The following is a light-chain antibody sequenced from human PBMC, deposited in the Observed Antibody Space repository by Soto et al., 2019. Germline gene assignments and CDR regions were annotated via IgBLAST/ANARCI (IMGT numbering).Light chain of an antibody. J-gene: IGKJ3*01. CDR3: QQYNSYSS. V-gene: IGKV1-5*03. CDR2: KAS. CDR1: QSITRW. Sequence: DIQMTQSPSTLSASVGDRVTITCRASQSITRWLAWHQQKPGKAPKLLIYKASNLGGGVPSRFSGDGSGTEFTLTISSLQPEDSATYYCQQYNSYSSFGPGTKVDI.